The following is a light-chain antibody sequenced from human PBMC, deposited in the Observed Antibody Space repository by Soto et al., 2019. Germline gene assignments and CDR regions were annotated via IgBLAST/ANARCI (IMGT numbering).Light chain of an antibody. CDR3: QKYNSAPRT. V-gene: IGKV1-27*01. CDR2: AAS. J-gene: IGKJ1*01. Sequence: DIQMTQSPSSLSASVGDRVTITCRASQGISNYLAGYQQKPGKVPKLLIYAASTWQSGVPSRFSGSGSGTAFTLTISSLQPEDVATYYCQKYNSAPRTFGQGTKVEIK. CDR1: QGISNY.